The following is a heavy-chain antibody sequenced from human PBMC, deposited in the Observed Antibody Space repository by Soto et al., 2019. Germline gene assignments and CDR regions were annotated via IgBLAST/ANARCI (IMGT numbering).Heavy chain of an antibody. Sequence: QVQLLQSGAEVKKPGASLKVSCKASGYTYSGYYIHWVRQPRGQGLEWMGCINPDSGSTKYAQNFRGRVTMTRDTSISAAYMQLISLTSGDTAIYYCARVSGEVGPGWYYDHWGRGTLIIVSS. CDR1: GYTYSGYY. V-gene: IGHV1-2*02. J-gene: IGHJ4*02. CDR3: ARVSGEVGPGWYYDH. CDR2: INPDSGST. D-gene: IGHD2-15*01.